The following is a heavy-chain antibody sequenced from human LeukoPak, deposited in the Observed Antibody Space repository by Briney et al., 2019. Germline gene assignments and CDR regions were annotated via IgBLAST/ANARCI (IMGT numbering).Heavy chain of an antibody. J-gene: IGHJ3*02. CDR3: AKAGLRYFDRLPHAFDI. D-gene: IGHD3-9*01. CDR1: GFTFSSYA. V-gene: IGHV3-23*01. Sequence: GGSLRLSCAASGFTFSSYAMSWVRQAPGKGLEWVSAISGSGGSTYYADSVKGRFTISRDNSENTLYLLMNSLRAEDTAVYYCAKAGLRYFDRLPHAFDIWGQGTMVTVSS. CDR2: ISGSGGST.